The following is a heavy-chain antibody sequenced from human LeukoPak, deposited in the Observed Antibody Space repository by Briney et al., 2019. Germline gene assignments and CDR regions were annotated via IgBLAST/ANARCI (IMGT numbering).Heavy chain of an antibody. CDR2: ISSNGGST. CDR3: ARTARDGYNSNYYYYMDV. D-gene: IGHD5-24*01. J-gene: IGHJ6*03. V-gene: IGHV3-64*01. Sequence: TGGSLRLSCAASGSTFSSYAMHWVRQAPGKGLEYVSAISSNGGSTYYANSVKGRFTISRDNSKNTLYLQMGSLRAEDMAVYYCARTARDGYNSNYYYYMDVWGKGTTVTVSS. CDR1: GSTFSSYA.